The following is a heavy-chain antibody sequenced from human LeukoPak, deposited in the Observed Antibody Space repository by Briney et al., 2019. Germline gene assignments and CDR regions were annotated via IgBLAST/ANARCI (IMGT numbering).Heavy chain of an antibody. Sequence: GGSLRLSCAASGFTFSSYGMHWVRQAPGKGLEWVSYISSSGGTLHYADSVKGRFTISRDNAKNSLYLQMNSLRAEDTAVYYCARGLRTHYYDSSGYYQLPDAFDIWGQGTMVTVSS. V-gene: IGHV3-48*04. CDR3: ARGLRTHYYDSSGYYQLPDAFDI. CDR2: ISSSGGTL. J-gene: IGHJ3*02. CDR1: GFTFSSYG. D-gene: IGHD3-22*01.